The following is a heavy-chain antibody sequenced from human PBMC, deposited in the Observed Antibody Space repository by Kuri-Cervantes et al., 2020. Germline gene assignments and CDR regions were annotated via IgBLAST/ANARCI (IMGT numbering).Heavy chain of an antibody. CDR1: GLTFSTYG. V-gene: IGHV3-30*18. D-gene: IGHD3-22*01. CDR3: AKSGYYYDSSGYYGPLGGFDY. J-gene: IGHJ4*02. CDR2: ISCDGSNK. Sequence: GESLKISCAASGLTFSTYGMHWVRQAPGKGLEWVAIISCDGSNKYYADSVKGRFTISRDNSKNTLYLQMNSLRAEDTAVYYCAKSGYYYDSSGYYGPLGGFDYWGQGTLVTVSS.